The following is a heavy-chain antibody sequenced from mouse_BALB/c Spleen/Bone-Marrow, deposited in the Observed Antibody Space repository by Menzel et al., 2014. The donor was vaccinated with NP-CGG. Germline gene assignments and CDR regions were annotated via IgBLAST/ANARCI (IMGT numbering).Heavy chain of an antibody. Sequence: EVQGVESGGGLVKPGGSVKISCAASGFTFSSYIMYWVRQTPEKGLEWIAYISNGGGSIYYQDTVKGRFTFTRDNDKNTLYLQMSSLKSEDTAMYYCASQYYDSSPFAYWGQGTLVTVSA. V-gene: IGHV5-12-2*01. CDR1: GFTFSSYI. J-gene: IGHJ3*01. CDR2: ISNGGGSI. CDR3: ASQYYDSSPFAY. D-gene: IGHD1-1*01.